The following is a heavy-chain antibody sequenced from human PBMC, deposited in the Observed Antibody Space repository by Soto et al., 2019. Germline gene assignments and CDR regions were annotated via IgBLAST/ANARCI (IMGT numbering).Heavy chain of an antibody. V-gene: IGHV1-69*13. D-gene: IGHD3-22*01. J-gene: IGHJ4*02. CDR2: ITPMFGTP. CDR3: ARDGTLYDSRAYYYLY. CDR1: GGTFSSYT. Sequence: SVKVSCKASGGTFSSYTITWVRQAPGQGLEWMGGITPMFGTPNYAQKFRGRVTITADESTSTAYMELSSLRSEDTAMYFCARDGTLYDSRAYYYLYWGQGTLVTVS.